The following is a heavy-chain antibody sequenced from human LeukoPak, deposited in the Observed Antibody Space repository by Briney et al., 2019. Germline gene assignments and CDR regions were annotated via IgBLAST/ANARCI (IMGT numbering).Heavy chain of an antibody. Sequence: ASVKVSCKASGGTFSSYAISWVRQAPGQGLEWMGRIIPILGIANYAQKFQGRVTITADKSTSTAYMELSSLRSEDTAVYYCARDRSSSSTFDYWGQGTLVTVPS. CDR2: IIPILGIA. CDR3: ARDRSSSSTFDY. CDR1: GGTFSSYA. J-gene: IGHJ4*02. V-gene: IGHV1-69*04. D-gene: IGHD6-6*01.